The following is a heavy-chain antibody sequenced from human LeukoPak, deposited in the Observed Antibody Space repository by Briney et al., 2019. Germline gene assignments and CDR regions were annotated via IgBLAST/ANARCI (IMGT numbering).Heavy chain of an antibody. Sequence: GGSLRLSYAASGFTFSSYWMSWVRQAPGKGLEWVANINQDGSEKYYVDSVKGRFTISRDNAKNSLYLQMNSLRAEDTAVYYCARVYGDYREDAFDIWGQGTMVTVSS. CDR2: INQDGSEK. D-gene: IGHD4-17*01. V-gene: IGHV3-7*01. J-gene: IGHJ3*02. CDR1: GFTFSSYW. CDR3: ARVYGDYREDAFDI.